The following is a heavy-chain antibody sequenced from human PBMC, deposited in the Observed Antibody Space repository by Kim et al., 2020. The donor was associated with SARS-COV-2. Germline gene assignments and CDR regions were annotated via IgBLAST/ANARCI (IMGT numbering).Heavy chain of an antibody. V-gene: IGHV3-33*01. CDR3: ARPHAGADAFDY. D-gene: IGHD3-10*01. CDR2: IWYDGSKT. CDR1: GFTISSYG. J-gene: IGHJ4*02. Sequence: GGSLRLSCEASGFTISSYGMHWVRQAPGKGLEWVAAIWYDGSKTYYVDSVKGRFTISRDNSKNTLYLQMNSLSDEDTAVYYCARPHAGADAFDYWGQGTLVTVSS.